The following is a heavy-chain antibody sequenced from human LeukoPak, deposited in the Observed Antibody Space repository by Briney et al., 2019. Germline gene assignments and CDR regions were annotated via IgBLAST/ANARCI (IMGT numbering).Heavy chain of an antibody. V-gene: IGHV1-2*02. CDR3: ARTSSSWPTDAFDI. Sequence: GASVKVSCKASGYTFTGYYMHWVRQAPGQGLEWMGWINPNSGGTNYAQKFQGRVTMTRDTSISTAYMELSRLRSDDTAVYYCARTSSSWPTDAFDIWGQGTMVTVS. J-gene: IGHJ3*02. CDR2: INPNSGGT. CDR1: GYTFTGYY. D-gene: IGHD6-13*01.